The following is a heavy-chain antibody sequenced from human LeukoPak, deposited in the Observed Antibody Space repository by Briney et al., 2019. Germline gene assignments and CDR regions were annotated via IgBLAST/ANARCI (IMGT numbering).Heavy chain of an antibody. J-gene: IGHJ4*02. D-gene: IGHD6-13*01. CDR2: INPNSGGT. CDR1: GYTFTGYY. CDR3: ARERSTYSSSLFDY. V-gene: IGHV1-2*02. Sequence: ASVKVSCKASGYTFTGYYMHWVRQAPGQGLEWMGWINPNSGGTNYAQKFQGRVTMTRDTSTSTVYMELSSLRSEDTAVYYCARERSTYSSSLFDYWGQGTLVTVSS.